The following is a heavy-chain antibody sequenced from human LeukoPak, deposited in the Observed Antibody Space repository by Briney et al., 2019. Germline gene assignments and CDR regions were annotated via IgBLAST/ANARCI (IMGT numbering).Heavy chain of an antibody. Sequence: RGASLLFSCKGVGSSFTYYLIGWVRQMPGKGLEWIGIIYPGDTETRYSPSFQGQVTISADKSSSTAYLQWSSLRASDTAMYYCARCGEMATISSCYFDYWGQGTLVTVSS. CDR3: ARCGEMATISSCYFDY. CDR1: GSSFTYYL. D-gene: IGHD5-24*01. CDR2: IYPGDTET. V-gene: IGHV5-51*01. J-gene: IGHJ4*02.